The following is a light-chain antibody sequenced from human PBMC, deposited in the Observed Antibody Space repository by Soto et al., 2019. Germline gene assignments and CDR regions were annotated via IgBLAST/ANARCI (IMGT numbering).Light chain of an antibody. CDR2: NTF. Sequence: EIVLPQSPGTLSLSPGDRATLSCRASQSFSTSYLAWYQHKPGQAPRLLIHNTFTRATGIPDRFSGSGSGTDFTLTISRLEPEDFAVYYCQQYGGSPFTFGPGTKVDIK. CDR1: QSFSTSY. V-gene: IGKV3-20*01. CDR3: QQYGGSPFT. J-gene: IGKJ3*01.